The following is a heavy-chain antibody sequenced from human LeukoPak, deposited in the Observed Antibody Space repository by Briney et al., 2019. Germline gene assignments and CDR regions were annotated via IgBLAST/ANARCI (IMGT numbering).Heavy chain of an antibody. V-gene: IGHV4-38-2*02. CDR2: MYQSGST. CDR1: GFSISSGYY. D-gene: IGHD4-17*01. J-gene: IGHJ4*02. Sequence: SETLSLTCTVSGFSISSGYYWGGVRQPPGKGLEWIGSMYQSGSTNYSRSLKSRVTMSADTSKHQFSLKLSSVTAADTAVYYCARGLGTVTFFDYWGQGTLVTVSS. CDR3: ARGLGTVTFFDY.